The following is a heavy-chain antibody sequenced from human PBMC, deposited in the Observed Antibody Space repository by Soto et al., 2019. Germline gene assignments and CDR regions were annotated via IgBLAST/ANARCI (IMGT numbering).Heavy chain of an antibody. V-gene: IGHV4-31*03. CDR3: AGVKMTTVYYYYGMDV. Sequence: LSLTCTVSGGSISSGGYYWSWIRQHPGKGLEWIGYIYYSGSTYYNPSLKSRVTISVDTSKNQFSLKLSSVTAADTAVYYCAGVKMTTVYYYYGMDVWGQGTTVTVSS. D-gene: IGHD4-4*01. CDR2: IYYSGST. CDR1: GGSISSGGYY. J-gene: IGHJ6*02.